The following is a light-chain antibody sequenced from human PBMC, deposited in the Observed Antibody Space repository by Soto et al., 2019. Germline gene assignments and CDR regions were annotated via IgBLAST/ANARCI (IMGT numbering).Light chain of an antibody. Sequence: QSALTQPASVSGSPGQSITISCTGTSSDVGTYNLVSWYQQHPGKAPKLIIYEDNKRPSGLSNRFSGSKSGNTASLTISGLQADDEADYYCSSYASSRSLLFGGGTKLTVL. CDR2: EDN. V-gene: IGLV2-23*01. CDR1: SSDVGTYNL. CDR3: SSYASSRSLL. J-gene: IGLJ2*01.